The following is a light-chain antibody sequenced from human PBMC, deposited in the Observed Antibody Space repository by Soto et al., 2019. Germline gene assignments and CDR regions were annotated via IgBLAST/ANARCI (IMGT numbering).Light chain of an antibody. Sequence: EIVLTQSPATLSLSPGERATLSCRASQSVSSYLAWYQQKPGQAPRLLIYDASNRATGIPVRFSGSGSGTDFTLTISSLEPEDFAVYYCLQRSGWPLTFGGGTKVEIK. CDR1: QSVSSY. J-gene: IGKJ4*01. CDR3: LQRSGWPLT. CDR2: DAS. V-gene: IGKV3-11*01.